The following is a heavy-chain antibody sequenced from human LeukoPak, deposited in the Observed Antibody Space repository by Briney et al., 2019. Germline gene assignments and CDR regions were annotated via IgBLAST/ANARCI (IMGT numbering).Heavy chain of an antibody. CDR1: GGSISSSSYY. CDR2: IYYSGST. Sequence: SETLSLTCTVSGGSISSSSYYWGWIRQPPGKGLEWIGSIYYSGSTYYNPSLKSRVPISVDTSKNQFSLKLSSVTAADTAVYYCARGYVEYYYDSSGYSYWGQGTLVTVSS. V-gene: IGHV4-39*07. J-gene: IGHJ4*02. D-gene: IGHD3-22*01. CDR3: ARGYVEYYYDSSGYSY.